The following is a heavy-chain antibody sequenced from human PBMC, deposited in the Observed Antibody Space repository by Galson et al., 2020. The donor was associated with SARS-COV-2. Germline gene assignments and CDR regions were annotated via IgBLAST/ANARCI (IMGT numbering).Heavy chain of an antibody. CDR1: GDSVSSNSAA. J-gene: IGHJ5*02. V-gene: IGHV6-1*01. CDR2: TYYRSKWYN. Sequence: SQTLSLTCAISGDSVSSNSAAWNWIRQSPSRGLEWLGRTYYRSKWYNDYAVSVKSRITINPDTSKNQFSLQLNSVTPEDTAVYYCARDRSTTIYNWNDRWFDPWGQGTLVTVSS. D-gene: IGHD1-20*01. CDR3: ARDRSTTIYNWNDRWFDP.